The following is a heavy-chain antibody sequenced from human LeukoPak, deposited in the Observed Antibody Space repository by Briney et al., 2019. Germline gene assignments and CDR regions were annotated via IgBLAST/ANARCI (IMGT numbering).Heavy chain of an antibody. Sequence: PGGSLRLSCVTSGFSFDNYGMSWVRRAPGKGLEWISYFSSRKNIVNYADSVKGRFTISRDKAKTSLYLQMNSLGAEDTAVYYCVRDQQWESPHYFDFWGQGTPVTVSS. CDR3: VRDQQWESPHYFDF. CDR1: GFSFDNYG. V-gene: IGHV3-48*01. CDR2: FSSRKNIV. J-gene: IGHJ4*02. D-gene: IGHD1-26*01.